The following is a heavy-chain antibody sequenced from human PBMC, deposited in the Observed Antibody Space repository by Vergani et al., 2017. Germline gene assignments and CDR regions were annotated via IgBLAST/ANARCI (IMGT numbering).Heavy chain of an antibody. Sequence: EVQLLESGGGLVQPGGSLRLSCAASGFTFSSYAMSWVRQAPGKGLEWVSAISGSGGSTYYADSVKGRFTISRDNSKNTLYLQMNSLRSEDTAVYYCARGQVEMATVNYYYYYGMDVWGQGTTVTVSS. CDR2: ISGSGGST. J-gene: IGHJ6*02. V-gene: IGHV3-23*01. D-gene: IGHD5-24*01. CDR3: ARGQVEMATVNYYYYYGMDV. CDR1: GFTFSSYA.